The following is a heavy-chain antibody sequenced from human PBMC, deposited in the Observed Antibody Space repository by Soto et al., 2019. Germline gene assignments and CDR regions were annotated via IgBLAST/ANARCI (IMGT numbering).Heavy chain of an antibody. D-gene: IGHD6-19*01. CDR2: ISPYNGKT. CDR3: ARDYSSGWSTNFWGKGENWFDP. J-gene: IGHJ5*02. CDR1: GYTFTSYV. Sequence: QVQLGQSGAEVKKPGASVKVSCKTSGYTFTSYVISWVRQAPGQGLEWMGWISPYNGKTNYAQKVQGRVTMTTDTSTSTAYMELRSLRSDATAVYYCARDYSSGWSTNFWGKGENWFDPWGQGNLVTVSS. V-gene: IGHV1-18*01.